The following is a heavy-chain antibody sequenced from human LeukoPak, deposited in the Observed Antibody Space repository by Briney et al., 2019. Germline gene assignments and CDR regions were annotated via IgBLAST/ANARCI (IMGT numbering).Heavy chain of an antibody. CDR3: ARDGDFWSGYRSIDY. V-gene: IGHV3-48*03. CDR1: GFAFSSYE. Sequence: GGSLRLSCAASGFAFSSYEMNWVRQAPGKGLEWVSYISSSGSTIYYADSVKGRFTISRDNAKNSLYLQMNSLRAENTAVYYCARDGDFWSGYRSIDYWGQGTLVTVSS. J-gene: IGHJ4*02. CDR2: ISSSGSTI. D-gene: IGHD3-3*01.